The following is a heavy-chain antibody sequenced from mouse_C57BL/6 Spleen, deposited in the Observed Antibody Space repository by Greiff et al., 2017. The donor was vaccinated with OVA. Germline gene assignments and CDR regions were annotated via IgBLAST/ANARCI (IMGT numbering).Heavy chain of an antibody. CDR1: GYTFTSYW. J-gene: IGHJ4*01. Sequence: QVQLQQPGAELVKPGASVKVSCKASGYTFTSYWMHWVKQRPGQGLEWIGRIHPSDSDTNYNQKFKGKATLTVDKTSSTAYMKLSSLTSEDSAVYDCAIEASMIRYAMDYWGQGTSVTVSS. CDR2: IHPSDSDT. CDR3: AIEASMIRYAMDY. V-gene: IGHV1-74*01. D-gene: IGHD2-4*01.